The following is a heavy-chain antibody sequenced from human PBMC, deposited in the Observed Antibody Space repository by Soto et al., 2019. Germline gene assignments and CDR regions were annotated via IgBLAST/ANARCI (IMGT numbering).Heavy chain of an antibody. J-gene: IGHJ6*02. D-gene: IGHD2-15*01. CDR3: ATGSVESV. CDR2: IKTNTEGGTT. CDR1: GLTISNAW. V-gene: IGHV3-15*07. Sequence: EVQLVESGGGFIYPGGSLRLSCAASGLTISNAWMNWVRQAPGKGLEWVGRIKTNTEGGTTDYAAAVKSRFSVSRYDSKHTLYLQMNSLKTEDTTVYYCATGSVESVWAQGTTVTVSS.